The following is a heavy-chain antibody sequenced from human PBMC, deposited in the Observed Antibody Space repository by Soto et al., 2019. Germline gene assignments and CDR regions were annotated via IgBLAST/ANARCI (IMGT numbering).Heavy chain of an antibody. Sequence: GASVKVSCKASGYTFTSYGISWVRQAPGQGLEWMGWISAYNGNTNYAQKLQGRVTMTTDTSTSTAYMELRSLRSDDTAVYYCARAHFAYYDSSGYSNGGYFDYWGQGTLVTVSS. CDR1: GYTFTSYG. J-gene: IGHJ4*02. V-gene: IGHV1-18*01. CDR3: ARAHFAYYDSSGYSNGGYFDY. D-gene: IGHD3-22*01. CDR2: ISAYNGNT.